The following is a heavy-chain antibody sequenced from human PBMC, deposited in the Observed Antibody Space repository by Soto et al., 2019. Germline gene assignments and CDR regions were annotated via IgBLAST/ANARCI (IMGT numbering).Heavy chain of an antibody. CDR3: AKIPTGSGSSKFDY. J-gene: IGHJ4*02. CDR2: ISGSGSFT. CDR1: GFTFRTYA. D-gene: IGHD3-10*01. V-gene: IGHV3-23*01. Sequence: LRRSCAASGFTFRTYAMNWVRQAPGKGLEWISAISGSGSFTHYADSVRGRFTIFRDNSQNQLYLQMNNLRGDDTAMYYCAKIPTGSGSSKFDYWGQGIQVTVSS.